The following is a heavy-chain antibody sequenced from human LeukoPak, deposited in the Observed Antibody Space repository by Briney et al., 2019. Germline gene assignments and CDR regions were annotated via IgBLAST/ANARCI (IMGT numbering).Heavy chain of an antibody. J-gene: IGHJ4*02. D-gene: IGHD6-6*01. CDR1: GFTFSSYA. Sequence: PGGSLRPSCAASGFTFSSYAMSWVRQAPGKGLEWVSAISGSGGSTYYADSVKGRFTISRDNSKNALYLQMNSLRAEDTAVYYCAKDRYSSSSHADYWGQGTLVTVSS. CDR2: ISGSGGST. V-gene: IGHV3-23*01. CDR3: AKDRYSSSSHADY.